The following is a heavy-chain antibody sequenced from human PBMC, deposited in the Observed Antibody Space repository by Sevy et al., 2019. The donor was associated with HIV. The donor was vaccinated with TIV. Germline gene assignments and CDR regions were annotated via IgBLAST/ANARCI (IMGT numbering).Heavy chain of an antibody. CDR1: GYTFTGYY. V-gene: IGHV1-2*06. CDR3: AREPKSGSGSDGMDV. J-gene: IGHJ6*02. CDR2: INPNSGGT. D-gene: IGHD5-12*01. Sequence: ASVKVSCKSSGYTFTGYYMHWVRQAPGQGLEWMGRINPNSGGTNYAQKFQGRVTMTRDTSISTAYMELSRLRSDDTAVYYCAREPKSGSGSDGMDVWGQGTTVTVSS.